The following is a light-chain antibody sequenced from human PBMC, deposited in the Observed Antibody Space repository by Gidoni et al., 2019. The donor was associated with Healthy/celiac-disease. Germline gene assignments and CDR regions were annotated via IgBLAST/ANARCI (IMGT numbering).Light chain of an antibody. Sequence: DIVMTHSPPSLPVTPGAPASISCRSSQSLLHSNGYNYLDWYLQKPGQSPQLLIYLGSNRASGVPDRFSGSGSGTDFTLKISRVEAEDVGVYYCMQASQTRTFGQGTKVEIK. CDR1: QSLLHSNGYNY. V-gene: IGKV2-28*01. CDR2: LGS. J-gene: IGKJ1*01. CDR3: MQASQTRT.